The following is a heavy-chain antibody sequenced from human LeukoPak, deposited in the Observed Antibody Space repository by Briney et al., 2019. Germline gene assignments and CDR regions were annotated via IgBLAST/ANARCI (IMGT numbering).Heavy chain of an antibody. CDR1: GFTFSSYW. V-gene: IGHV3-7*01. J-gene: IGHJ4*02. CDR2: IKQDGSEK. CDR3: ARDYGEVVAARQDY. Sequence: PGGSLRLSCAASGFTFSSYWMSWVCQAPGKGLEWVANIKQDGSEKYYVDSVKGRFTISRDNAKNSLYLQMNSLRAEDTAVYYCARDYGEVVAARQDYWGQGTLVTVSS. D-gene: IGHD2-15*01.